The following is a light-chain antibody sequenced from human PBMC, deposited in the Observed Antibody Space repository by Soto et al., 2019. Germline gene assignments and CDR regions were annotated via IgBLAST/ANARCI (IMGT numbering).Light chain of an antibody. CDR1: QSVGSN. CDR3: QQYNYWPPMYA. CDR2: AVS. Sequence: EIVMTQSPATLSVSPGERAALSCRASQSVGSNLAWYQQKPGQAPRLLIYAVSTRTTDIPARFSGSGSGLECTLTVSSLQSDDIAVYYCQQYNYWPPMYAFSQGTKLEIK. V-gene: IGKV3-15*01. J-gene: IGKJ2*01.